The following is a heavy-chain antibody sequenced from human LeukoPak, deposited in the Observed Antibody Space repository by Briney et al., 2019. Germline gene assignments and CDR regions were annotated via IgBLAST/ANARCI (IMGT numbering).Heavy chain of an antibody. D-gene: IGHD3-9*01. J-gene: IGHJ4*02. CDR3: ARGQSRYFDWYLGFFDY. CDR2: ISSTDSYI. V-gene: IGHV3-21*01. Sequence: GGSLRLSCAASGFTFSSYMNWVRQAPGKGLEWVSSISSTDSYIYYADSVKGRFHISRDNAKNSLYLQMNSLRADDTAVYYCARGQSRYFDWYLGFFDYWGQGTLVAVSS. CDR1: GFTFSSY.